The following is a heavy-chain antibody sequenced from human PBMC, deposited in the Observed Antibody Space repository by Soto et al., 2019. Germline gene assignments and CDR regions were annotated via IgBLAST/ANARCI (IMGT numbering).Heavy chain of an antibody. CDR2: TYYSGTT. D-gene: IGHD2-8*02. Sequence: TSETLSLTCAVSGYSISSSNWWGWIRQPPGKGLEWIGYTYYSGTTYYNPSLKSRVTISVDTSKNQFSLKLTSVTAADTAVYYCARDKITGLFAYWGQGTLVTVSS. V-gene: IGHV4-28*03. CDR3: ARDKITGLFAY. J-gene: IGHJ4*02. CDR1: GYSISSSNW.